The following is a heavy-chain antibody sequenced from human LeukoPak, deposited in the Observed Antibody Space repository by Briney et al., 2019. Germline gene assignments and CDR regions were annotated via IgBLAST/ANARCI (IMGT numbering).Heavy chain of an antibody. D-gene: IGHD4-17*01. Sequence: GGSLKLSCAASGFTFSSYAMSWVRQAPGKGLEWVSAISGSGGSTYYADSVKGRFTISRDNSKNTLYLQMNSLRAEDTAVYYCAKTDYGDSYFDYWGQGTLVTVSS. CDR2: ISGSGGST. V-gene: IGHV3-23*01. CDR3: AKTDYGDSYFDY. CDR1: GFTFSSYA. J-gene: IGHJ4*02.